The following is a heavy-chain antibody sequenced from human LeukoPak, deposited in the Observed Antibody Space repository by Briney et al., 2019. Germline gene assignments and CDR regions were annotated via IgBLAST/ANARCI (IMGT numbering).Heavy chain of an antibody. Sequence: SETLSLTCTVSGGPISSSSYYWGWIRQPPGKGLEWIGSIYYSGSTYYNPSPKSRVTISVDTSKNQFSLKLSSVTAADTAVYYCARTRYYYNSRSYGAPYYFDYWGQGTLVTVSS. D-gene: IGHD3-10*01. V-gene: IGHV4-39*01. J-gene: IGHJ4*02. CDR2: IYYSGST. CDR1: GGPISSSSYY. CDR3: ARTRYYYNSRSYGAPYYFDY.